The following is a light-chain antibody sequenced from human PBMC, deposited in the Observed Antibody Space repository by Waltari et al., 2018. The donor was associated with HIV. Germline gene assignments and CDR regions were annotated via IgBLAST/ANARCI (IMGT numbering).Light chain of an antibody. CDR3: AAWDNSLSVLVV. V-gene: IGLV1-47*01. CDR2: RNN. CDR1: SSNIGSNY. J-gene: IGLJ2*01. Sequence: QSVLTQTPSASGTPGQRVTISCSGSSSNIGSNYVYWYQQLPGPAPKLLIYRNNQRPSGVPDRFSGSKSGTSASLAISGRRSEDEADYYCAAWDNSLSVLVVFGGGTKLTVL.